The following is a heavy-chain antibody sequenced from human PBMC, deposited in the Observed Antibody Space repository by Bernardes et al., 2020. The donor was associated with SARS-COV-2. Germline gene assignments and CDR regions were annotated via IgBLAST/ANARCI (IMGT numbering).Heavy chain of an antibody. J-gene: IGHJ4*01. Sequence: ASVKVSCKASGYTFSNYGISWVRQAPGQGLEWMGWIGGYNGDTLKAQKFQGRITMTTDTSTSTAWMELTTLTSDDTAVYYCARDPKYDFWSGDSDFYFDYWGQGALV. CDR1: GYTFSNYG. D-gene: IGHD3-3*01. CDR3: ARDPKYDFWSGDSDFYFDY. CDR2: IGGYNGDT. V-gene: IGHV1-18*04.